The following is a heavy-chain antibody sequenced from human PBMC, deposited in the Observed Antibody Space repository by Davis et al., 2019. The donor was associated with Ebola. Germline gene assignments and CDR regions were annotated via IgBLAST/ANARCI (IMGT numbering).Heavy chain of an antibody. CDR3: ARDDGVEMATTEYFQH. D-gene: IGHD5-24*01. Sequence: PGGSLRLSCAASGFTFSSYSMNWFRQAPGKGLEWVSSISSSSSYIYYADSVKGRFTISRDNAKNSLYLQMNSLRAEDTAVYYCARDDGVEMATTEYFQHWGQGTLVTVSS. J-gene: IGHJ1*01. CDR2: ISSSSSYI. CDR1: GFTFSSYS. V-gene: IGHV3-21*01.